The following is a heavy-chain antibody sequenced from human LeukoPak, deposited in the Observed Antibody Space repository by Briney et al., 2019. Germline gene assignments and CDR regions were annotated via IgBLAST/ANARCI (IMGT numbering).Heavy chain of an antibody. CDR1: GFTFSSYA. CDR3: ARASGIRNYDILTGYWELDY. J-gene: IGHJ4*02. V-gene: IGHV3-64*01. Sequence: GGSLRLSCAASGFTFSSYAMHWVRQAPGKGLEYVSAISSNGGSTYYANSVKGRFTISRDNSKNTLYLQMGSMRAEDMAVYYCARASGIRNYDILTGYWELDYWGQGTLVTGSS. CDR2: ISSNGGST. D-gene: IGHD3-9*01.